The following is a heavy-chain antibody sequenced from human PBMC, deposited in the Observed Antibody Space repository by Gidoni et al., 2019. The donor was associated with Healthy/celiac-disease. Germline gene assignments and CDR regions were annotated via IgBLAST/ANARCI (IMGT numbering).Heavy chain of an antibody. Sequence: QVQLQQWGAGLLKPSETLSLTCAVYGGSFSGYYWSWIRQPPGKGLEWIGEINHSGSTNYNPSLKSRVTISVDTSKNQFSLKLSSVTAADTAVYYCARARGYCSSTSCFDYGMDVWGQGTTVTVSS. V-gene: IGHV4-34*01. J-gene: IGHJ6*02. CDR1: GGSFSGYY. CDR3: ARARGYCSSTSCFDYGMDV. CDR2: INHSGST. D-gene: IGHD2-2*01.